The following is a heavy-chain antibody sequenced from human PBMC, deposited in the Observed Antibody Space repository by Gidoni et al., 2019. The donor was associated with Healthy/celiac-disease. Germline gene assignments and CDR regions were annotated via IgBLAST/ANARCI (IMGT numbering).Heavy chain of an antibody. Sequence: VQLVESGGGVVQPGRSLRLSCAASGFPFRSYGMHWVRQAPGKGLEWVAVIWYDGSNKYYADSVKGRFTISRDNSKNTLYLQMNSLRAEDTAVYYCARDRGYCSSTSCYAGGFDYWGQGTLVTVSS. CDR1: GFPFRSYG. D-gene: IGHD2-2*01. J-gene: IGHJ4*02. CDR3: ARDRGYCSSTSCYAGGFDY. CDR2: IWYDGSNK. V-gene: IGHV3-33*01.